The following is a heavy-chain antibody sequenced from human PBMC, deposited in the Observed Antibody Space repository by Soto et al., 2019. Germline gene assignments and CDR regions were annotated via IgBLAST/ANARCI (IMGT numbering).Heavy chain of an antibody. CDR2: IHYSGST. V-gene: IGHV4-59*11. D-gene: IGHD3-16*01. Sequence: SETQSLTCTVSGVSITSHYWTWIRQPPGKGLEWIGNIHYSGSTNYSPSLKGRVIISVDTSENQSSLKLSSVTTADTAVYYCTVGGAGHPFDYWGQGTLVTVSS. CDR1: GVSITSHY. J-gene: IGHJ4*02. CDR3: TVGGAGHPFDY.